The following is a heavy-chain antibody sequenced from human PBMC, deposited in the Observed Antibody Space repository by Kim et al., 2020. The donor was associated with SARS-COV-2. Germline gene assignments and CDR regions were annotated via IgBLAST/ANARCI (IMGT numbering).Heavy chain of an antibody. J-gene: IGHJ3*02. V-gene: IGHV3-30*04. Sequence: GGSLRLSCAASGFTFSSYAMHWVRQAPGKGLEGVAVISYDGSNKYYADSVKGRFTISRDNSKNTLYLQMNSLRAEDTAVYYCARDQPYYDIYAFDIWGQGTMVTVSS. D-gene: IGHD3-9*01. CDR1: GFTFSSYA. CDR3: ARDQPYYDIYAFDI. CDR2: ISYDGSNK.